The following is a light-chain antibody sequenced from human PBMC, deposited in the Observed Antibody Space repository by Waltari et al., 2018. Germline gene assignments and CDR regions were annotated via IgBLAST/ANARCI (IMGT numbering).Light chain of an antibody. CDR3: SSQSSNDVVL. V-gene: IGLV2-14*01. Sequence: QSALTQPASVSGSPGQAVTIFCVGTSTHVGGYNSVSLYQESPGQAPRVIIYDVSDRPSGVSDRFSGSKSGNTASLTISGLQAEDEADYYCSSQSSNDVVLFGGGTKLTVL. CDR2: DVS. J-gene: IGLJ2*01. CDR1: STHVGGYNS.